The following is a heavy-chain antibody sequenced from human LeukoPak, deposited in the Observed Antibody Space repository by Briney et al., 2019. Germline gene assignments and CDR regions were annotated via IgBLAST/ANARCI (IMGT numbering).Heavy chain of an antibody. J-gene: IGHJ4*02. CDR2: IYYSGST. CDR1: GGSISSYY. Sequence: SETLSLTCTVSGGSISSYYWSWIRPPPGKGLEWIGYIYYSGSTNYNPSLKSRVTISVDTSKNQFSLKLSSVTAADTAVYYCARQGYDSSGYQDYWGQGTLVTVSS. V-gene: IGHV4-59*08. D-gene: IGHD3-22*01. CDR3: ARQGYDSSGYQDY.